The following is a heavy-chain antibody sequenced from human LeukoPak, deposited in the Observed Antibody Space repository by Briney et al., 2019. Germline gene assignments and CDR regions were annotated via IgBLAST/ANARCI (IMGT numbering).Heavy chain of an antibody. CDR3: ARGAYPSGDYYPVYYGMDV. J-gene: IGHJ6*02. CDR1: GFTFSSYS. CDR2: ISSSSSYI. Sequence: GGSLRLSCAASGFTFSSYSMNWVRQAPGKGLEWVSSISSSSSYIYYADSVKGRFTISRDNAKNSLYLQMNSLRAEDTAVYYCARGAYPSGDYYPVYYGMDVWGQGTTVTVSS. V-gene: IGHV3-21*01. D-gene: IGHD4-17*01.